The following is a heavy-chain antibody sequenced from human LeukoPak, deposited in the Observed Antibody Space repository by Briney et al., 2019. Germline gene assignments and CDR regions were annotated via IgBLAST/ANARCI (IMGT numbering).Heavy chain of an antibody. V-gene: IGHV3-30*18. J-gene: IGHJ6*03. CDR2: ILYDGSNK. Sequence: PGGSLRLSCAASGFSFSSYGMHWVRQAPGKGLEWVTVILYDGSNKYYADSVKGRFTTSRDNSKDTLYLQMSSLRVEDTAVYYCAKDRILGHQTNYMDVWGKGTTVTVSS. D-gene: IGHD3/OR15-3a*01. CDR3: AKDRILGHQTNYMDV. CDR1: GFSFSSYG.